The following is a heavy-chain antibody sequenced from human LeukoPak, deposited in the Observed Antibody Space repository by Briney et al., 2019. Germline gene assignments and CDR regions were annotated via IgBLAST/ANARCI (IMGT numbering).Heavy chain of an antibody. V-gene: IGHV3-30*02. J-gene: IGHJ4*02. CDR3: AKDNPLDY. Sequence: GGSLRLSCGASGFTFSSYGMLWVRQSPGKGLEWVAFIRYDGNIKFYADSMKGRFTISRDNSKNTLYLHINSLRPEDTALYYCAKDNPLDYWGQGTLVIVSS. CDR2: IRYDGNIK. D-gene: IGHD1-14*01. CDR1: GFTFSSYG.